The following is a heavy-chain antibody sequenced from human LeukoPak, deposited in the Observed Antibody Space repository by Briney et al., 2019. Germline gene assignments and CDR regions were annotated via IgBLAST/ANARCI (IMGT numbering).Heavy chain of an antibody. Sequence: GGSLRLSCAASGFTFCSYAMHWVREAPGKGLEWVAVISYDGSNKYYADSVKGRFTISRDNSKNTLYLQMNSLRAEDTAVYYCARDQDYAGSGYLIDYWGQGTLVTVSS. J-gene: IGHJ4*02. CDR1: GFTFCSYA. CDR3: ARDQDYAGSGYLIDY. CDR2: ISYDGSNK. D-gene: IGHD3-22*01. V-gene: IGHV3-30-3*01.